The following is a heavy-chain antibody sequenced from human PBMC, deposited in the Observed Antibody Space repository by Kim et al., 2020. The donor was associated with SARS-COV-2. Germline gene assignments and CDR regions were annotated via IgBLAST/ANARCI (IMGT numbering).Heavy chain of an antibody. CDR3: ARDDRQTYNWFDP. Sequence: GGSLRLSCAASGFTFSSYSMNWVRQAPGKGLEWVSSISSSSSYIYYADSVKGRFTISRDNAKNSLYLQMNSLRAEDTAVYYCARDDRQTYNWFDPWGQGTLVTVSS. CDR2: ISSSSSYI. V-gene: IGHV3-21*01. CDR1: GFTFSSYS. J-gene: IGHJ5*02.